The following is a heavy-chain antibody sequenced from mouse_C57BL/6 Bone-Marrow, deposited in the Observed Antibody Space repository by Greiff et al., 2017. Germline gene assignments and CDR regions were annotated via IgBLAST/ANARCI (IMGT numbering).Heavy chain of an antibody. J-gene: IGHJ4*01. CDR1: GFTFSDYY. Sequence: EVQLVESGGGLVQPGGSLKLSCAASGFTFSDYYMYWVRQTPEKRLEWVAYISNGGGSTYYPDTVKGRFTISRDNAKNTLYLQMSRLKSEDTAMYYCARQDYDYDYAMDYWGQGTSGTVSS. V-gene: IGHV5-12*01. CDR3: ARQDYDYDYAMDY. D-gene: IGHD2-4*01. CDR2: ISNGGGST.